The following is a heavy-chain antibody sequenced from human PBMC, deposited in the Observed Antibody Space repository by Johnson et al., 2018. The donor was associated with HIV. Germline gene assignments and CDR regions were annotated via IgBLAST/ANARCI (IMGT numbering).Heavy chain of an antibody. Sequence: VQLVESGGGLAQPGGSLRLSCAASGFTFSSYAMSWVRQAPGKGLEWVSAISGSGVGIYYADSVKGRFTISRDNSKNTLYLQMNSLRAEDTAVYYCAKDGSTYYDSSGYLWEDAFEIWGQGTMVTVSS. CDR1: GFTFSSYA. CDR2: ISGSGVGI. D-gene: IGHD3-22*01. V-gene: IGHV3-23*04. CDR3: AKDGSTYYDSSGYLWEDAFEI. J-gene: IGHJ3*02.